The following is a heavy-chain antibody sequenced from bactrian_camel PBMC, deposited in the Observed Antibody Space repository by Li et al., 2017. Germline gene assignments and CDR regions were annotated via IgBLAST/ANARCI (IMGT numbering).Heavy chain of an antibody. J-gene: IGHJ4*01. V-gene: IGHV3S6*01. CDR2: LYTERGNT. CDR1: GYTWTTDC. CDR3: AAVCTGPWAYKY. D-gene: IGHD3*01. Sequence: VQLVESGGGTVQPGGTLRLSCVASGYTWTTDCMGWFRQSPGKEREGVASLYTERGNTFYADSVKGRFTISQNTAKNTSYLQMDNLKPEDTAMYFCAAVCTGPWAYKYWGQGTQVTVS.